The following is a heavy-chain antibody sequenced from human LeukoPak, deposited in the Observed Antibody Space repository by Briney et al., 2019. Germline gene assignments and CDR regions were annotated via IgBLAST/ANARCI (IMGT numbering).Heavy chain of an antibody. CDR1: GDSISMHY. J-gene: IGHJ4*02. V-gene: IGHV4-59*11. Sequence: SETLSLTCSVSGDSISMHYWSWIRQPPGKGLEWIGYIDHTGSTNYNPSLNSRVTISRDTSKNHFSLKLSSVTAADTAVYYCAREAIRGLFDYWGQGTLVTVSS. CDR3: AREAIRGLFDY. CDR2: IDHTGST. D-gene: IGHD5-24*01.